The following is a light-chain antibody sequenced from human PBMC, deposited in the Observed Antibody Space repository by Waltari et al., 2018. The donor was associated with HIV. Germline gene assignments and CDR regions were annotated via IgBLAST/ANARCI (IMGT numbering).Light chain of an antibody. CDR3: QQSYKSPWT. CDR1: QSLLYKSDNQNY. V-gene: IGKV4-1*01. J-gene: IGKJ1*01. CDR2: WAS. Sequence: EIVMTQSPDSLPVSLGERATIDCWSSQSLLYKSDNQNYLSWFQQKPGKPPKLLIYWASTRGSGVPARFSASWSVTNFTLTISSLQAEDVATYYCQQSYKSPWTFGQGTKVEV.